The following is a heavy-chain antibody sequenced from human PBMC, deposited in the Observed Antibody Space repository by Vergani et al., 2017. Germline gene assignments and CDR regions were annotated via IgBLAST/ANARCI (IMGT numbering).Heavy chain of an antibody. Sequence: EVQLLESGGGLVQPGGSLRLTCAAFEFTFSNYAMNWARQAPGKGLEWVSGISGSGVRAYYTDSVKGRFTISRDNSKNMLFLQMNNLRTEDTAIYYCAKQYFVSGNYLFDYWGQGTLVTVSS. CDR2: ISGSGVRA. J-gene: IGHJ4*02. V-gene: IGHV3-23*01. D-gene: IGHD3-10*01. CDR1: EFTFSNYA. CDR3: AKQYFVSGNYLFDY.